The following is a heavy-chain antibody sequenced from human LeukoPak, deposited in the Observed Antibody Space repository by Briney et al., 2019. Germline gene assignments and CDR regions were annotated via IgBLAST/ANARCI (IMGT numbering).Heavy chain of an antibody. CDR1: GITFSIYS. J-gene: IGHJ3*02. Sequence: GGSLRLSCAASGITFSIYSMNWVRQAPGKGLEWVSSIGSRSSSIYYADSVKGRFTISRDNAKNSLYLQMNSLRAEDTAVYYCARDFEAALDIWGQGTMVTVSS. CDR2: IGSRSSSI. V-gene: IGHV3-21*01. CDR3: ARDFEAALDI.